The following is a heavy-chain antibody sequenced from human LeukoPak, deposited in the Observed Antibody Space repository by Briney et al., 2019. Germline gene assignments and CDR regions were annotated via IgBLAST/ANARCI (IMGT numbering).Heavy chain of an antibody. D-gene: IGHD3-10*01. Sequence: GGTLRLSCAASGFTFSSYSMNWVRQAPGKGLEWVSYVSSSSSTIYYADSVKGRFTISRDNAKNSLYLQMNSLRAEDTAVYFCAKRGVVIRVFLVGFHKEASYFDSWGQGALVTVSS. CDR1: GFTFSSYS. J-gene: IGHJ4*02. V-gene: IGHV3-48*04. CDR3: AKRGVVIRVFLVGFHKEASYFDS. CDR2: VSSSSSTI.